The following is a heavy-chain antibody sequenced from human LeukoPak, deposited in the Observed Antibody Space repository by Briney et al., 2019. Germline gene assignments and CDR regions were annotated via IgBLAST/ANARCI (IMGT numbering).Heavy chain of an antibody. V-gene: IGHV1-69*02. D-gene: IGHD3-22*01. CDR2: IVPVIGVA. CDR1: GDTLITHY. Sequence: SVKVSCKAPGDTLITHYISWVRQAPGQGLEWVGRIVPVIGVATYAQSLQGRVIITADRTTNTAYMELSSLRFEDSAVYFCARHSSRGHYYDFDFWGQGSLVTVSS. CDR3: ARHSSRGHYYDFDF. J-gene: IGHJ4*02.